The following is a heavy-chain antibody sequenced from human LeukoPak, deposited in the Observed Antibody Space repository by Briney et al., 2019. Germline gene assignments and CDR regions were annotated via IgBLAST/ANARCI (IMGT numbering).Heavy chain of an antibody. CDR1: GDSISSYY. CDR2: IYYSGST. D-gene: IGHD4-17*01. Sequence: PSETLSLTCTVSGDSISSYYWSWIRQPPGKGLEWIGYIYYSGSTNYNPSLKSRVTISVDTSQNQFSLKLTSVTPADTAVYYCARVGYGDHDAFDIWGQGTMVTVSS. J-gene: IGHJ3*02. CDR3: ARVGYGDHDAFDI. V-gene: IGHV4-59*01.